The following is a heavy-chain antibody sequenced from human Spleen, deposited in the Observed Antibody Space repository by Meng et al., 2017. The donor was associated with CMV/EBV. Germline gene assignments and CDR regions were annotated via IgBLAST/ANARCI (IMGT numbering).Heavy chain of an antibody. J-gene: IGHJ5*02. CDR1: SSGAYS. D-gene: IGHD6-19*01. Sequence: SSGAYSWSWIRQPPGQGLEWIGYVYFNGDTNYNPSLKSRLTISVDTSKNQFSLRLRSVIAADTAVYYCAICSATAGWYSGSSWFDPWGQGTLVTVSS. CDR3: AICSATAGWYSGSSWFDP. V-gene: IGHV4-61*08. CDR2: VYFNGDT.